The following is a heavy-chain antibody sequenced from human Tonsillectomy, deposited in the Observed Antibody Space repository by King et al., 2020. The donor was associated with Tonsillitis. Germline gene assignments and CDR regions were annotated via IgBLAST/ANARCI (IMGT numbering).Heavy chain of an antibody. D-gene: IGHD7-27*01. Sequence: QLVQSGAEVKKPGSSVKVSCKTSGDTFTTYAFSGVRQAPGQGLKWMGGIIPSFGPAIYAKSFQGRVTITWDKFTSTTYMELSSLTSEDTAVYYCARDIGDWGDYWGQGTLVTVSS. V-gene: IGHV1-69*14. CDR2: IIPSFGPA. CDR1: GDTFTTYA. CDR3: ARDIGDWGDY. J-gene: IGHJ4*02.